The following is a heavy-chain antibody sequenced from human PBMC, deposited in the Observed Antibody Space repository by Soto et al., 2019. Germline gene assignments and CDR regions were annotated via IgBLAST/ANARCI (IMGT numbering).Heavy chain of an antibody. CDR2: IIPIFGTA. D-gene: IGHD1-20*01. Sequence: SVKVSCKASGGTFSSYAISWVRQAPGQGLEWMGGIIPIFGTANYAQKFQGRITITADKSTSTAYMELSSLRSEDTAVYYCARGLPDNWNNLSWFDPWGQGTLVTVSS. CDR1: GGTFSSYA. J-gene: IGHJ5*02. CDR3: ARGLPDNWNNLSWFDP. V-gene: IGHV1-69*06.